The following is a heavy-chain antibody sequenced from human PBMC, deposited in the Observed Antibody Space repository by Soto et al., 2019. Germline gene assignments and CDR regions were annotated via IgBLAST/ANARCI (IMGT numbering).Heavy chain of an antibody. D-gene: IGHD3-10*01. CDR3: ARAVWSRPSGHPVY. CDR2: ISWNSDTI. CDR1: GFTFDDDA. V-gene: IGHV3-9*01. Sequence: SVRLSCASSGFTFDDDAMHCVRQAPGKVLEWVTVISWNSDTIVDADSVNVRCTLSRDNANNCLDLQMNGLRAEDTAFYYCARAVWSRPSGHPVYWGQGTLVNVSS. J-gene: IGHJ4*02.